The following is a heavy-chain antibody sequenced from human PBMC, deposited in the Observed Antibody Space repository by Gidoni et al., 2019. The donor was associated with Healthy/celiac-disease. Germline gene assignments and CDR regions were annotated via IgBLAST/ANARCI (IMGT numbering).Heavy chain of an antibody. V-gene: IGHV3-23*01. J-gene: IGHJ4*02. Sequence: VQLSESGAVLGEPVSSLGRSWARSASAFSRYAMCWVRQGPGKGLELFSAISGSGGSTYYPAAVKRLFTISRDNFKNLLFLQMNVLRAEDTALYYCAKEVTVVSATRRMDYWGQGTLVTVSS. CDR3: AKEVTVVSATRRMDY. CDR2: ISGSGGST. D-gene: IGHD2-15*01. CDR1: ASAFSRYA.